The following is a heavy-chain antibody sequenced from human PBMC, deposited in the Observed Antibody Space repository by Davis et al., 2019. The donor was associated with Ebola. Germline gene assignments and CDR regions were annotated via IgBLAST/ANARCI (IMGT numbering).Heavy chain of an antibody. CDR2: IIPIFGTA. Sequence: SVKVSCKASGYTFTSYGISWVRQAPGQGLEWMGGIIPIFGTANYAQKFQGRVTITADKSTSTAYMELSSLRSEDPAVYYCARGWGIYGDPHRIDYWGQGTLVTVSS. D-gene: IGHD4-17*01. CDR3: ARGWGIYGDPHRIDY. CDR1: GYTFTSYG. V-gene: IGHV1-69*06. J-gene: IGHJ4*02.